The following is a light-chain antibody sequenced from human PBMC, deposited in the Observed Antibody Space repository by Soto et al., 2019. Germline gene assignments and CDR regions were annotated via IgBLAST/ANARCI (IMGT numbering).Light chain of an antibody. CDR3: QQYGTSLWT. CDR1: QRVSGGF. Sequence: IVLTQSPATLSFAPGERATLYGGARQRVSGGFLAWYQQKPGLAPRLILYDTSFRATGIPDRFRGSGSGTAFTLTISRLDPEDFAVYYCQQYGTSLWTFGQGTKVDIK. V-gene: IGKV3D-20*01. J-gene: IGKJ1*01. CDR2: DTS.